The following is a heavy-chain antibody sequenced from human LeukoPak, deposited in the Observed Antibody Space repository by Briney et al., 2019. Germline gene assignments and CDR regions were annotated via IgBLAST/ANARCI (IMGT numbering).Heavy chain of an antibody. CDR3: ARVSYDSSGYVGSFDALDI. J-gene: IGHJ3*02. CDR1: GDSVFSNSAA. Sequence: SQTLPLTCAISGDSVFSNSAAWNWIRQSPSRGLEWLGRTYYRSKWYNDYAVSVKSRITINPDTSKNQFSLQLNSVTPEDTAVYYCARVSYDSSGYVGSFDALDIWGPGTMVTVSS. CDR2: TYYRSKWYN. V-gene: IGHV6-1*01. D-gene: IGHD3-22*01.